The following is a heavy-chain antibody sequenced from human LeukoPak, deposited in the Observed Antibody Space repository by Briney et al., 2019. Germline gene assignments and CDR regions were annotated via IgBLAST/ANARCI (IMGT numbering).Heavy chain of an antibody. CDR1: GFSFSTYW. J-gene: IGHJ4*02. CDR3: ARDSGSFFVDF. CDR2: IKPDGSQK. V-gene: IGHV3-7*01. D-gene: IGHD1-26*01. Sequence: PGGSLRLSCAASGFSFSTYWMTWVRQAPGKGLEWVANIKPDGSQKYCVDSVKGRFTISRDNAKNSLYLQKNSLRAEDTAVYYCARDSGSFFVDFWGQGTLVTVSS.